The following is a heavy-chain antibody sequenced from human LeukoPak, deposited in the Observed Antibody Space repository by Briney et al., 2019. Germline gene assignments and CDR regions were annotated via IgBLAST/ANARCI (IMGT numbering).Heavy chain of an antibody. Sequence: PSETLSLTCTVSGGSISSYYWIWIRQPPGKGLEWIGYIYSSGNTDYNPSLKSRVTISVDTSKNQFSLKLSSVTAADTAVYYCARISSGYDYGFRGYYYMDVWGKGTTVTVSS. CDR3: ARISSGYDYGFRGYYYMDV. CDR1: GGSISSYY. V-gene: IGHV4-59*01. J-gene: IGHJ6*03. CDR2: IYSSGNT. D-gene: IGHD5-12*01.